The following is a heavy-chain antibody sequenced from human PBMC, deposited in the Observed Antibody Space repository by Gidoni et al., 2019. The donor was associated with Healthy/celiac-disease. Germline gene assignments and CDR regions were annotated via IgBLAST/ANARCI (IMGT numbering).Heavy chain of an antibody. CDR2: INPNSGGT. CDR3: ARRRGRDAFDI. V-gene: IGHV1-2*02. J-gene: IGHJ3*02. Sequence: WMGWINPNSGGTNYAQKFQGRVTMTRDTSISTAYMELSRLRSDDTAVYYCARRRGRDAFDIWGQGTMVTVSS. D-gene: IGHD1-26*01.